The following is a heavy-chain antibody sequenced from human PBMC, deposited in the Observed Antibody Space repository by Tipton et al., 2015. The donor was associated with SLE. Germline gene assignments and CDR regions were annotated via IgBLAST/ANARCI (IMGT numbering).Heavy chain of an antibody. CDR2: IEWNSGYI. Sequence: SLRLSCSASGFTFDDHAIHWVRQAPGKGLEWVSGIEWNSGYIGYADSVKGRFTISRDNAKNSLYLQMNSLRAEDTAMYYCATDRGFLTHDDWGQGTLVTVSS. CDR1: GFTFDDHA. J-gene: IGHJ4*02. D-gene: IGHD2-21*01. V-gene: IGHV3-9*01. CDR3: ATDRGFLTHDD.